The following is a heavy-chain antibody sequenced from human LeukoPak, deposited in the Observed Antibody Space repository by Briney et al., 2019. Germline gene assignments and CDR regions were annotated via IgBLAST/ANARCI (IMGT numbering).Heavy chain of an antibody. CDR3: ARGHFITMVRGVITPHDAFDI. CDR2: ISAYNGNT. CDR1: GYTFTSYG. Sequence: ASVKVSCKASGYTFTSYGISWVRQAPGQGLEWMGWISAYNGNTNYAQKLQGRVTMTTDTSTSTAYMELRSLRSDDTAVYYCARGHFITMVRGVITPHDAFDIWGQGTMVTVSS. J-gene: IGHJ3*02. V-gene: IGHV1-18*01. D-gene: IGHD3-10*01.